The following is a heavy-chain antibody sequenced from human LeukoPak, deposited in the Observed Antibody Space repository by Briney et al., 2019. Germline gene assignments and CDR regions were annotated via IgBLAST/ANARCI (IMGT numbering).Heavy chain of an antibody. J-gene: IGHJ4*02. V-gene: IGHV1-18*01. CDR2: ISAYNGNT. Sequence: ASVKVSCKASGYTFTSYGISWVRQAPGQGLEWMGWISAYNGNTNYAQKLQGRVTMTTDTSTSTAYMELRSLRSDDTAVYYCARSVTAGVVVAATYYWGQGTLVTVSS. CDR1: GYTFTSYG. CDR3: ARSVTAGVVVAATYY. D-gene: IGHD2-15*01.